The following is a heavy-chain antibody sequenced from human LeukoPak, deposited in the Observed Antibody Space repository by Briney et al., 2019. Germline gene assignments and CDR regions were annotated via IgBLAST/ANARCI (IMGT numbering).Heavy chain of an antibody. J-gene: IGHJ4*02. CDR3: AKGLGPSAPNGRVFDF. CDR1: GFIFSNYA. Sequence: GGSLRLSCAASGFIFSNYAMSWVRLAPGKGLEWVSIITDSSDDTKHADPVRGRFTISRDNSKNILYLQMNSLRVEDTAVYFCAKGLGPSAPNGRVFDFWGQGTLVTVSS. D-gene: IGHD2-2*01. CDR2: ITDSSDDT. V-gene: IGHV3-23*01.